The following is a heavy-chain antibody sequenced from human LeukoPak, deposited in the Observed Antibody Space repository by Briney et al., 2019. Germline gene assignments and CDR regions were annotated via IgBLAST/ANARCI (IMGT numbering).Heavy chain of an antibody. V-gene: IGHV3-23*01. CDR2: ISGSGDST. J-gene: IGHJ4*02. CDR3: AKVGIVGATKTYFDQ. CDR1: GFTFSSYA. D-gene: IGHD1-26*01. Sequence: GGSLRLSCAASGFTFSSYAMSWVRQAPGKGLEWVSAISGSGDSTYYADSVKGRFTISRDNPKNTLYLQMNSLRAEDTAIYYCAKVGIVGATKTYFDQWGQGTLVTVSS.